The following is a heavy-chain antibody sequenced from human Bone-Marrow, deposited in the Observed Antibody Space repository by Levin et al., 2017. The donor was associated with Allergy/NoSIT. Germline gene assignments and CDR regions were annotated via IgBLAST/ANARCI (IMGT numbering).Heavy chain of an antibody. CDR2: ITGGGDT. CDR1: GFSFMNYA. V-gene: IGHV3-23*01. J-gene: IGHJ6*02. CDR3: AKRADGSRSGLDV. D-gene: IGHD6-19*01. Sequence: GESLKISCAASGFSFMNYAMTLVRQAPGKGLEWVSVITGGGDTYYADFVKGRFTISRDTSNNTLYLQINTLRAEDTAIYYCAKRADGSRSGLDVWGQGTTVTVSS.